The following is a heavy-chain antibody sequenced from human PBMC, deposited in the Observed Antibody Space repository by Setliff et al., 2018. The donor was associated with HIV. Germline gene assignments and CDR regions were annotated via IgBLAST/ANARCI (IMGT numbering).Heavy chain of an antibody. CDR1: GFTFSGFP. Sequence: HPGGSLRLSCAASGFTFSGFPMHWVRQAPGKGLEWVAVISNDGGIKYYADSVKGRFTISRDNAKNSLYLQMNSLRAEDTAVYYCASRDMGRQSYYYGMDVWGQGTTVTVSS. V-gene: IGHV3-30-3*01. J-gene: IGHJ6*02. CDR2: ISNDGGIK. D-gene: IGHD3-10*01. CDR3: ASRDMGRQSYYYGMDV.